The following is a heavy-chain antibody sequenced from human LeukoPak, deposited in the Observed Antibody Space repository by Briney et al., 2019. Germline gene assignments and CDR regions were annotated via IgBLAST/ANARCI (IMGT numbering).Heavy chain of an antibody. D-gene: IGHD3-3*01. CDR1: GGTFISYT. J-gene: IGHJ5*02. V-gene: IGHV1-69*04. CDR2: IIPILGIA. Sequence: SVKVSCKASGGTFISYTISWVLQAPGQGLEWMGRIIPILGIANYAQKLQGRVTITADKSTSTAYMKLSSLRSEDTAVYYCARDRRFDFWSGYSMPVSPPALGGQYNWFDPWGQGTLVTVSS. CDR3: ARDRRFDFWSGYSMPVSPPALGGQYNWFDP.